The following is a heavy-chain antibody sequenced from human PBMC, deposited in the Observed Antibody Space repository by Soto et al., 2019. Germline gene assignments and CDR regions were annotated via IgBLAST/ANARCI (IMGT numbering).Heavy chain of an antibody. CDR2: IYYTENT. V-gene: IGHV4-30-4*01. Sequence: PSETLSLTCTVSGGSISSGDYYWSWIRQPPGKGLEFLGYIYYTENTYYNPSLKSRVTISVDTSKNQFSLKLSSVTAADTAVYYCARGSGSCDYWGQGTLVTVS. J-gene: IGHJ4*02. CDR1: GGSISSGDYY. CDR3: ARGSGSCDY. D-gene: IGHD2-15*01.